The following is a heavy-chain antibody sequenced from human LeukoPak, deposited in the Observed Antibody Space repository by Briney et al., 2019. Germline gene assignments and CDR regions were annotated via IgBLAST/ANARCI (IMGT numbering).Heavy chain of an antibody. V-gene: IGHV3-66*01. J-gene: IGHJ4*02. Sequence: GGSLRLSCAASGFTVSSNYMCWVRQAPGKGLEWVSVIYSGGSTYYADSVKGRFTISRDNSKNTLHLQMNSLRAEDTAVYYCARAESGQWYIDYWGQGTLVTVSS. CDR2: IYSGGST. CDR1: GFTVSSNY. CDR3: ARAESGQWYIDY. D-gene: IGHD6-19*01.